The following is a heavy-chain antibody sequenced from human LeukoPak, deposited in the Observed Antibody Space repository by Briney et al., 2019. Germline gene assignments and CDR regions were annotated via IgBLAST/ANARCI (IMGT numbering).Heavy chain of an antibody. CDR1: GGTFSSYT. J-gene: IGHJ4*02. D-gene: IGHD2-2*01. Sequence: SVKVSCKASGGTFSSYTISWVRQAPGQGLEWIGRIIPILGIANYAQKFQGRVTITADKSTSTAYMELSSLRSEDTAVYYCARGVPAAYYFDYWGQGTLVTVSS. CDR2: IIPILGIA. V-gene: IGHV1-69*02. CDR3: ARGVPAAYYFDY.